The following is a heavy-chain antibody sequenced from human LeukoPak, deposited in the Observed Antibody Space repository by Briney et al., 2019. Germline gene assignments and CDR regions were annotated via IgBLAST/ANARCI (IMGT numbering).Heavy chain of an antibody. J-gene: IGHJ6*02. CDR2: IKSDGITI. Sequence: GGSLRLSCAASGFTFSNYMMHWVRQAPGKGLVWVSRIKSDGITITYADSVKGRFTISRGNAKNTLYLQMNSLRAEDTAVYYCARGGGLDVWGQGATVTVSS. CDR1: GFTFSNYM. CDR3: ARGGGLDV. D-gene: IGHD3-16*01. V-gene: IGHV3-74*01.